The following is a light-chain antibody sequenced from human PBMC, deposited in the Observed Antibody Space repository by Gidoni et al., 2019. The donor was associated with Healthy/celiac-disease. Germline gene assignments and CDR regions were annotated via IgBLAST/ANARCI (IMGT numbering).Light chain of an antibody. CDR2: DAS. CDR3: QQRSNWPT. J-gene: IGKJ5*01. CDR1: QSVSSY. Sequence: EIVLTQSPATLSLSPGERATLSCMASQSVSSYLAWYQQKPGQAPRLLTYDASNRATGIPARFSGSGSGTDFTLTISSLEPEDFAVYYCQQRSNWPTFGQGTRLEIK. V-gene: IGKV3-11*01.